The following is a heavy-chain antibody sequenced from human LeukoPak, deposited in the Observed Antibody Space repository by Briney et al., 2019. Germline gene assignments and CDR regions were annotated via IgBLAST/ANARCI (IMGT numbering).Heavy chain of an antibody. Sequence: GGSLRLSCAASRFTFSNAWMSWVRQAPGKGLEWVGRIKSKTDGGTTDYAAPVKGRFTISRDDSKNTLYLQMNSLRAEDTAVYYCAKARFDNYGMDVWGKGTTVTVSS. J-gene: IGHJ6*04. V-gene: IGHV3-15*01. CDR2: IKSKTDGGTT. CDR1: RFTFSNAW. D-gene: IGHD3-9*01. CDR3: AKARFDNYGMDV.